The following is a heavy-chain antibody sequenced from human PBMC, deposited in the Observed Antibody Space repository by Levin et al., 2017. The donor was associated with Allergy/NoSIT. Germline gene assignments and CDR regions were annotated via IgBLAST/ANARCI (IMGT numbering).Heavy chain of an antibody. D-gene: IGHD2-2*01. J-gene: IGHJ6*02. V-gene: IGHV1-18*01. CDR1: GYTFTSYG. Sequence: ASVKVSCKASGYTFTSYGISWVRQAPGQGLEWMGWISAYNGNTNYAQKLQGRVTMTTDTSTSTAYMELRSLRSDDTAVYYCASGEVVPAATYYYYYDMDVWGQGTTVTVSS. CDR3: ASGEVVPAATYYYYYDMDV. CDR2: ISAYNGNT.